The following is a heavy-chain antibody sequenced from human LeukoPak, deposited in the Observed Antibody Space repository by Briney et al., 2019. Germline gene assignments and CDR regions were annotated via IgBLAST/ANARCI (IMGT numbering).Heavy chain of an antibody. CDR1: GFTFSSYS. Sequence: GGPLRLSCAASGFTFSSYSMNRVRQAPGKGLEWVSSISSSSSYIYYADSVKGRFTISRDNAKNSLYLQMNSLRAEDTAVYYCARDVPRDYGDYGFDPWGQGTLVTVSS. D-gene: IGHD4-17*01. CDR2: ISSSSSYI. J-gene: IGHJ5*02. CDR3: ARDVPRDYGDYGFDP. V-gene: IGHV3-21*01.